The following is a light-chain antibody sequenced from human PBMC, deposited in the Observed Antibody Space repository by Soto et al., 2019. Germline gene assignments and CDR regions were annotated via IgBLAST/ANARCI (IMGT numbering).Light chain of an antibody. CDR1: QGVSSY. V-gene: IGKV3-11*01. CDR2: DAS. Sequence: EIVLTQSPATLSLSPGERATLSCRASQGVSSYLAWYQQKPGQAPRLLIYDASNRATGIPARFSGSGSGTEFTLTISSLEPAGFAVYSCQQPSNWPYTFGQGTKLEI. CDR3: QQPSNWPYT. J-gene: IGKJ2*01.